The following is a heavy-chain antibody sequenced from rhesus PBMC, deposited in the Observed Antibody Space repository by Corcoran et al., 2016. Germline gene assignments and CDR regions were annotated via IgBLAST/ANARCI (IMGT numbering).Heavy chain of an antibody. Sequence: QLQLQESGPGLVKPSEPLSRTCAVAGGPIRSTYWTWNPLAQGKGLEGIGYIYGSGSSTNYNPSLKWRVTLSVDTSKNQLSLKLSSVTAADTAVYYCARGYYSGSYYPDYWGQGVLVTVSS. J-gene: IGHJ4*01. V-gene: IGHV4S11*01. CDR1: GGPIRSTY. D-gene: IGHD3-16*01. CDR2: IYGSGSST. CDR3: ARGYYSGSYYPDY.